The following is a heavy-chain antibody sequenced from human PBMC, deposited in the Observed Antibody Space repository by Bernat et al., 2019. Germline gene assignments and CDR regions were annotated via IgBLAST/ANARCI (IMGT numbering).Heavy chain of an antibody. D-gene: IGHD3-9*01. CDR3: ARGIRDYDILTGYLIPFNPFDY. J-gene: IGHJ4*02. CDR2: INHSGST. Sequence: QVQLQQWGEGLLKPSETLSLTCAVYGGSFSGYYWSWIRQPPGKGLEWIGEINHSGSTNYNPSLKSRVTISVDTSKNQFSLKLRSVTAAATAVYYCARGIRDYDILTGYLIPFNPFDYWGQGTLVTVSS. CDR1: GGSFSGYY. V-gene: IGHV4-34*01.